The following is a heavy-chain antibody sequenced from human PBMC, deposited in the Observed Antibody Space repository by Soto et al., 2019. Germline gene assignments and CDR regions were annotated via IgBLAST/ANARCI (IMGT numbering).Heavy chain of an antibody. CDR2: IKPDGSNK. D-gene: IGHD3-16*01. J-gene: IGHJ4*02. Sequence: EVQLVESEGGLVQPGGSLRLSCAASGFTFSDNWMTWVRQTPGKGLEWVANIKPDGSNKYHGDSVKGRFTISRDNAKNALYLQMNSLRAEDTAVYYCVRGSGCLFDYWGQGTLVPVSS. V-gene: IGHV3-7*02. CDR3: VRGSGCLFDY. CDR1: GFTFSDNW.